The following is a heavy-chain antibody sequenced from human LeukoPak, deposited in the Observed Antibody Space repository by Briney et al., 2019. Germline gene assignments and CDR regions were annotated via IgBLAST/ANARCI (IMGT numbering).Heavy chain of an antibody. V-gene: IGHV1-3*02. Sequence: ASVKVSCKASGYTFTSYAMHWVRQAPGQRLEWMGWSNAGNGNTKYSQEFQGRVTITRDTSASTAYMELSSLRSEDMAVYYRARGQSGWLDLDYWGQGTLVTVSS. CDR2: SNAGNGNT. D-gene: IGHD5-12*01. J-gene: IGHJ4*02. CDR3: ARGQSGWLDLDY. CDR1: GYTFTSYA.